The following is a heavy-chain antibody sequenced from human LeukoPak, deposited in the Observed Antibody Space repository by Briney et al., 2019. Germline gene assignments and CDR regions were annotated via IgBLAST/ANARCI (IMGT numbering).Heavy chain of an antibody. Sequence: ASVKVSCKVSGYSFTGYYIHWMRQAPGRGLEWMGRINPNSGVTRCAQQFQGRVTMTRDTSITTAYMELSSLRSDDTAVYYCARVRPDGDKMFYFDNWGQGTLVTVSS. CDR2: INPNSGVT. CDR1: GYSFTGYY. D-gene: IGHD1-14*01. J-gene: IGHJ4*02. V-gene: IGHV1-2*06. CDR3: ARVRPDGDKMFYFDN.